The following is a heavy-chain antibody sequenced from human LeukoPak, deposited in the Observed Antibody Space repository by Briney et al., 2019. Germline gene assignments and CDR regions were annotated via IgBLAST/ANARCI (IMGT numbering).Heavy chain of an antibody. Sequence: GGSLRLSCAASGFTFSSYAMSWVRQAPGKGLEWVSAISGSGGSTYYADSVKGRFTISRDNSNNTLYLQMNSLRAEDTAVYYCAKKSMIVVVLSAFDIWGQGTMVTVSS. V-gene: IGHV3-23*01. CDR2: ISGSGGST. CDR3: AKKSMIVVVLSAFDI. CDR1: GFTFSSYA. D-gene: IGHD3-22*01. J-gene: IGHJ3*02.